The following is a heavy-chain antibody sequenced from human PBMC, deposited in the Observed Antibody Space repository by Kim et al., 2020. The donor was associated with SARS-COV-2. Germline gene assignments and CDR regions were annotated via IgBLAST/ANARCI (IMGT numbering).Heavy chain of an antibody. D-gene: IGHD6-13*01. V-gene: IGHV3-9*01. Sequence: GYAGSVKGRFTISRDNAKNSLYLQMNSLRAEDTALYYCAKPAEGIAALDYWGQGTLVTVSS. CDR3: AKPAEGIAALDY. J-gene: IGHJ4*02.